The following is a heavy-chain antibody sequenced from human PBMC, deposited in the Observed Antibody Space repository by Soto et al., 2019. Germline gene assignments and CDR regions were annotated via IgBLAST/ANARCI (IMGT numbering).Heavy chain of an antibody. J-gene: IGHJ4*02. Sequence: SETLSLTCSVSGGSISSSPYYWGWIRQPPGKGLEWLGTIYYSGTTSYNPSLKSRVIISVDTSNNQLFLKLRSVTAADTAVYYCARHRQYYDTSGYQQRYFDYWGQGTQVTVSS. CDR3: ARHRQYYDTSGYQQRYFDY. V-gene: IGHV4-39*01. CDR1: GGSISSSPYY. CDR2: IYYSGTT. D-gene: IGHD3-22*01.